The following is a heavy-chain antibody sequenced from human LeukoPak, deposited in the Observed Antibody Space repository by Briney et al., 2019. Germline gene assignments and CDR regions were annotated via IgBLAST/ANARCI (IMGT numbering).Heavy chain of an antibody. Sequence: PGGSLRLSCATSGFTFSTFWMHWVRQAPGKGLVWVSRINHDGSSTNYADSVKGRFTISRDNAKNTLYLQMNSLRAEDTAVYYCARGWLLELRSYFDYWGQGTLVTVSS. CDR1: GFTFSTFW. V-gene: IGHV3-74*01. CDR2: INHDGSST. D-gene: IGHD1-7*01. J-gene: IGHJ4*02. CDR3: ARGWLLELRSYFDY.